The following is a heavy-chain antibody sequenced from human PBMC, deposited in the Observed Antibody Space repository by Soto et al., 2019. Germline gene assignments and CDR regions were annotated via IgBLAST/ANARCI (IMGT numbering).Heavy chain of an antibody. Sequence: GGSLRLSCTASGFTFGGYAMSWFRQAPGKGLESVGFIRSKAYGGTTEYAASVKGRFTISRDDSKSIAYLQMNSLKTEDTAVYYCTRVNSGYDLSFFDYWRQGTLVTVSS. CDR2: IRSKAYGGTT. CDR1: GFTFGGYA. D-gene: IGHD5-12*01. J-gene: IGHJ4*02. CDR3: TRVNSGYDLSFFDY. V-gene: IGHV3-49*03.